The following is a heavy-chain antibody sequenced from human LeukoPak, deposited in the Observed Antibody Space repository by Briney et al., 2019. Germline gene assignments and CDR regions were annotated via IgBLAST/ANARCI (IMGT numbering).Heavy chain of an antibody. CDR2: ISGRGGST. J-gene: IGHJ4*02. V-gene: IGHV3-23*01. Sequence: GGSLRLSCAASGFTFSSYAVSWVRQAPGVGLEWVSTISGRGGSTFYADSVKGRFTISRDNSKNTLYLQMNSLRADDTAVYYCAKSRGESRGASNYWGQGTLVTVSS. D-gene: IGHD1-26*01. CDR3: AKSRGESRGASNY. CDR1: GFTFSSYA.